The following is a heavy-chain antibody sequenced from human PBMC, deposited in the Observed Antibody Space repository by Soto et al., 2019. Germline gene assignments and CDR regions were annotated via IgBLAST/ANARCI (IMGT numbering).Heavy chain of an antibody. D-gene: IGHD1-26*01. CDR2: IYFDGITT. J-gene: IGHJ4*02. CDR3: ARGGAMGVEY. Sequence: GSLRLSCTASGFTFNTHWMHWVRQAPGKGLVWVSRIYFDGITTNYADSVKGRLTVSRDNANNTVYLHVNTLRDEDTSVYYCARGGAMGVEYWGQGTLVTVSS. CDR1: GFTFNTHW. V-gene: IGHV3-74*01.